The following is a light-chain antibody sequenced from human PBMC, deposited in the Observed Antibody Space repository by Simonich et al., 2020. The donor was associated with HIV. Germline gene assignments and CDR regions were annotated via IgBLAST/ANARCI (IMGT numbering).Light chain of an antibody. CDR3: QQSYSTPLT. CDR1: QSISSY. J-gene: IGKJ4*01. V-gene: IGKV1-39*01. CDR2: AAS. Sequence: IQMTQSPSSLSASVGDRVTIACRDSQSISSYLNWYQQKPGKDPKLLIYAASSLQSGVPSRFRGSGSGTDFILTISRLQPEDFATYYCQQSYSTPLTFGGGTKVGIK.